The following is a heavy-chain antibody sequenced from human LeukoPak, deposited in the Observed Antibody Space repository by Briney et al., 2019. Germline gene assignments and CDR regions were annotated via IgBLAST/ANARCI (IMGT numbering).Heavy chain of an antibody. Sequence: ASVKVSCRASGYTFTGYYMHWVRQAPGQGLEWMGWINPNSGGTNYAQKFQGRVTMTRDTSISTAYMELSRLRSDDTAVYYCARDFRAAMVSDWFDPWGQGTLVTVSS. CDR2: INPNSGGT. D-gene: IGHD5-18*01. CDR1: GYTFTGYY. V-gene: IGHV1-2*02. J-gene: IGHJ5*02. CDR3: ARDFRAAMVSDWFDP.